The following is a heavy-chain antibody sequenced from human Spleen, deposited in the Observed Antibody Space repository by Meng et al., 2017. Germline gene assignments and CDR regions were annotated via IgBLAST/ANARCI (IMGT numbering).Heavy chain of an antibody. J-gene: IGHJ4*02. V-gene: IGHV3-9*01. CDR1: GFTFDDYA. D-gene: IGHD2-15*01. Sequence: SLKISCAASGFTFDDYAMHWVRQAPGKGLEWVSGISWNSGSIGYADSVKGRFTISRDNAKNSLYLQMNSLRAEDTALYYCANIGYCSGGSCYGGGYWGQGTLVTVSS. CDR3: ANIGYCSGGSCYGGGY. CDR2: ISWNSGSI.